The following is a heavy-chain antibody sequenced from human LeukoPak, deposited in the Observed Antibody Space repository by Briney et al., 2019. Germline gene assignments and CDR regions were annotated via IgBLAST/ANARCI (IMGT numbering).Heavy chain of an antibody. CDR2: ISYDGSKK. Sequence: GRSLRLSCAASGFTFSSFAMHWVRQAPGKGLEWMAVISYDGSKKYYAGSVMGRFTISRDNSKNTLYLQMNSLRPEDTAVYYCAKAGGFYYYMDVWGKGTTVTVSS. CDR1: GFTFSSFA. V-gene: IGHV3-30-3*01. J-gene: IGHJ6*03. D-gene: IGHD2-8*02. CDR3: AKAGGFYYYMDV.